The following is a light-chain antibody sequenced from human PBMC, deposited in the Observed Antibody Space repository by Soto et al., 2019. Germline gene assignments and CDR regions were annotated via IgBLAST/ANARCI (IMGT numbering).Light chain of an antibody. V-gene: IGKV1-6*01. Sequence: ASQLTQSPSSLSESVGDSLTITCQALQGIRNALGWYEQKQGQAPKLLLYPASRLQSGVPSRCRGSGSCTDGTLPISSLQPEDVVPDYCQQTYSNPSTFGQGTRLEIK. J-gene: IGKJ5*01. CDR1: QGIRNA. CDR2: PAS. CDR3: QQTYSNPST.